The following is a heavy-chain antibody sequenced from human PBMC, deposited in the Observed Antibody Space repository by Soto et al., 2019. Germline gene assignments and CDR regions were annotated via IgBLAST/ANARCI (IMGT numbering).Heavy chain of an antibody. V-gene: IGHV4-39*01. D-gene: IGHD4-17*01. CDR2: MYSSGNT. CDR3: ARHPDYGDFDY. J-gene: IGHJ4*02. Sequence: SETLSRTCTVSGGSISSSGFYLGWIRQPPGKGVEWIWSMYSSGNTYTNPSLESRVTISVDASKNQFSLRLSSVTAADTAVYYCARHPDYGDFDYWGQGTLVTVSS. CDR1: GGSISSSGFY.